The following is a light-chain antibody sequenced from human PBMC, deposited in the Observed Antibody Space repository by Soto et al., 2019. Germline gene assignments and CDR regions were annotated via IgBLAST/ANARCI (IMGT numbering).Light chain of an antibody. CDR3: QQYGSSPLT. CDR2: DAS. Sequence: EIVLTQSHGTPSLSPGERTTLSCRASQSVSSYLAWYQQKPGQAPRLLIYDASNRATGIPARFSGSGSGTDFTLTISRLEPEDFAVYYCQQYGSSPLTFGGGTKVDIK. V-gene: IGKV3-20*01. CDR1: QSVSSY. J-gene: IGKJ4*01.